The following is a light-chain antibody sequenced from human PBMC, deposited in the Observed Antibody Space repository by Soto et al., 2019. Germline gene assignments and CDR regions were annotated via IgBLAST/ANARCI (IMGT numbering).Light chain of an antibody. CDR2: EAS. J-gene: IGKJ4*01. Sequence: DIQMTQSPSSLSASVGDTVTITCRASQGIGNFLAWFQQKPGKAPTSLISEASSLQSGVPSRFSGSGSWTDFTLTISSLQPEDFATYYCQQYHSYPVTFGGGTKVEFK. CDR1: QGIGNF. CDR3: QQYHSYPVT. V-gene: IGKV1-16*01.